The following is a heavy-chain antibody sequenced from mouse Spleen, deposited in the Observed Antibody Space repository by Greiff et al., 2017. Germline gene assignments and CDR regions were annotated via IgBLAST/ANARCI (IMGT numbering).Heavy chain of an antibody. V-gene: IGHV1-81*01. Sequence: QVQLKESGAELVRPGASVKLSCKASGYTFTSYGISWVKQRTGQGLEWIGEIYPRSGNTYYNEKFKGKATLTADKSSSTAYMELRSLTSEDSAVYFCARGYDYDGRVWFAYWGQGTLVTVSA. J-gene: IGHJ3*01. D-gene: IGHD2-4*01. CDR1: GYTFTSYG. CDR2: IYPRSGNT. CDR3: ARGYDYDGRVWFAY.